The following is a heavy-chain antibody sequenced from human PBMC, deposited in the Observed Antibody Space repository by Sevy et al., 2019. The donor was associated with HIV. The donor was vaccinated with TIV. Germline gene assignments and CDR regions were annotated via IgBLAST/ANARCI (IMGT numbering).Heavy chain of an antibody. CDR2: IYYSGST. Sequence: SETLSLTCTVSGGSISSYYWSWIRQPPGKGLEWIGYIYYSGSTNYNPSLKSRVTISVDTSKNQFSLKLSSVTAADTAGYYCARRRGAGAAAVDYYYYYMDVWGKGTTVTVSS. CDR1: GGSISSYY. V-gene: IGHV4-59*08. D-gene: IGHD1-26*01. CDR3: ARRRGAGAAAVDYYYYYMDV. J-gene: IGHJ6*03.